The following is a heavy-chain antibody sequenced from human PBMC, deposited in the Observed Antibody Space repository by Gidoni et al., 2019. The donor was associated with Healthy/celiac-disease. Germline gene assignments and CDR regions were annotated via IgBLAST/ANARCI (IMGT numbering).Heavy chain of an antibody. CDR1: GGSISSYY. Sequence: QVQLQESGPGLVKPSETLSLTCTVSGGSISSYYWSWIRQPPGKGLAWIGYIYYSGSTNYNPSLKSRVTISVDTSKNQFSLKLSSVTAADTAVYYCAREKGFDSSGYYYHAFDIWGQGTMVTVSS. V-gene: IGHV4-59*01. J-gene: IGHJ3*02. CDR3: AREKGFDSSGYYYHAFDI. D-gene: IGHD3-22*01. CDR2: IYYSGST.